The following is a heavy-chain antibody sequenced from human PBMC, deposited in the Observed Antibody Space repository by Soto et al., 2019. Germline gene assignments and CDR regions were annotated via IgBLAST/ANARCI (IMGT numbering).Heavy chain of an antibody. J-gene: IGHJ4*02. CDR3: ARDYDSSGNDY. D-gene: IGHD3-22*01. V-gene: IGHV3-53*01. CDR2: IYSGGST. Sequence: GGSLRLSCAASGFTVSSNYMSWVRQAPGRGLEWVSVIYSGGSTYYADSVKGRFTISRDNSKNTLYLQMNSLRAEDTAVYYCARDYDSSGNDYWGQGTLVTVSS. CDR1: GFTVSSNY.